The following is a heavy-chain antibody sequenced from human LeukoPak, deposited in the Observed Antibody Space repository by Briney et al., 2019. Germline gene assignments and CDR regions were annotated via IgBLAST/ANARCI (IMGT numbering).Heavy chain of an antibody. CDR2: ISRSGSTI. Sequence: PGGSLRLSCAAAGFTFSSYEMNWVRQAPGKGLEWVSYISRSGSTIYYADSVKGRFTIARNNAKHSLYLQMNSLRAEDTADYYCARDPLAYCGGDCYFFFDYWGQGTLVTVSS. D-gene: IGHD2-21*02. V-gene: IGHV3-48*03. J-gene: IGHJ4*02. CDR1: GFTFSSYE. CDR3: ARDPLAYCGGDCYFFFDY.